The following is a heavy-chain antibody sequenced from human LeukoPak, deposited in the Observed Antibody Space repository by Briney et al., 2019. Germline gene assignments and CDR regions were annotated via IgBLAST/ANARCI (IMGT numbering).Heavy chain of an antibody. D-gene: IGHD5-18*01. CDR1: GYSFTSYW. J-gene: IGHJ4*02. Sequence: LGESLKISCKGSGYSFTSYWIGWVRQMPGKGLEWMGIIYPGDSDTRYSPSFQGQVTMSADKSISTAYLQWSSLEASDTAMYYCARRDTTMGNFDYWGQGTLVTVSS. CDR3: ARRDTTMGNFDY. V-gene: IGHV5-51*01. CDR2: IYPGDSDT.